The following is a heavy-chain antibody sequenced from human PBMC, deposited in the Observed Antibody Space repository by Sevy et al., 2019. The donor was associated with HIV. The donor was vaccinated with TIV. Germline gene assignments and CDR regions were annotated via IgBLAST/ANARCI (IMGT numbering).Heavy chain of an antibody. V-gene: IGHV3-21*01. J-gene: IGHJ4*02. CDR3: ARALDYYDSGGYFY. CDR1: GFIFSNYD. CDR2: ISSASSYI. Sequence: GGSLRLSCVASGFIFSNYDMNWVRQAPGKGLEWVSSISSASSYIYYADSVKGRFTVSRDKAKDSLYLQMHSLRAEDTATYYCARALDYYDSGGYFYWSLGTLITVSS. D-gene: IGHD3-22*01.